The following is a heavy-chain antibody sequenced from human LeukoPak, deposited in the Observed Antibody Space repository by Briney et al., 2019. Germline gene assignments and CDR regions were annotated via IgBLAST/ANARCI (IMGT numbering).Heavy chain of an antibody. V-gene: IGHV4-61*02. Sequence: SETLSLTCSASGGSMRSDSSFWSWIRQPAGKGLEWIGRIYATGNTNYNPSLERRVTISVDTSKNQFSLELTSVTAADTAVYYCARELGSDYGGYSPWGQGTLVTVSS. CDR3: ARELGSDYGGYSP. CDR2: IYATGNT. J-gene: IGHJ5*02. CDR1: GGSMRSDSSF. D-gene: IGHD4-23*01.